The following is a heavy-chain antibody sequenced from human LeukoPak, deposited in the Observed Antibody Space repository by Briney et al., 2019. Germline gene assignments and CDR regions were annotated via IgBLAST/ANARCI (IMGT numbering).Heavy chain of an antibody. CDR3: ARGSGYDFWSGYYHYYYYMDV. D-gene: IGHD3-3*01. Sequence: SETLSLTCTVSGGSISSYYWSWIRQPPGKGLEWIGYIYYSGSTNYNPSLKSRVTISVDTSKNQLSLKLSSVTAADTAVYYCARGSGYDFWSGYYHYYYYMDVWGKGTTVTVSS. CDR2: IYYSGST. V-gene: IGHV4-59*01. CDR1: GGSISSYY. J-gene: IGHJ6*03.